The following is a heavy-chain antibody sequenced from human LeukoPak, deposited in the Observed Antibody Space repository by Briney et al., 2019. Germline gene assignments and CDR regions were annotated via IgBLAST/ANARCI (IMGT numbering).Heavy chain of an antibody. D-gene: IGHD2-15*01. CDR1: GDSLSSFY. Sequence: SETLSLTCTVSGDSLSSFYWSWIRQPPGKGLEWIGYVFYTGDTNTNPSLKSRVTVSLDTSKRQVSLRLTSVTAADTAVYYCARLPFATPFDRWGRGTLVTVSS. CDR2: VFYTGDT. CDR3: ARLPFATPFDR. J-gene: IGHJ5*02. V-gene: IGHV4-59*08.